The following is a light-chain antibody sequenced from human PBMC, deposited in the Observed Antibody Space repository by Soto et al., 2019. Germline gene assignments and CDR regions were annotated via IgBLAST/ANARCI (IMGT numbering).Light chain of an antibody. CDR3: SSYTTSNTRQIV. Sequence: QSALTQPASVSGSPGRSITISCTETSSDVGGYNYVSWYQHHPGKAPKLMIFDVSNRPSGVSNRFSGSKSGNTASLTISGLQPEDEADYYCSSYTTSNTRQIVFGTGTKVTV. J-gene: IGLJ1*01. V-gene: IGLV2-14*03. CDR2: DVS. CDR1: SSDVGGYNY.